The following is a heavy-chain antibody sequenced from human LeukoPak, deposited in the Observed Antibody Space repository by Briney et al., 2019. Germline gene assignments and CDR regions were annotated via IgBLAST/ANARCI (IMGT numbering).Heavy chain of an antibody. V-gene: IGHV5-51*01. Sequence: GESLKISCKGSGYSFTSYWIGWVRQMPGKGLEWMGIIYPGDSDTRYSPSFQGQVTISADKSISTAYLQWSSLKASDTAMYYCARLGGRNYYDSSGYFWLGGLAAFDSWGQGTMVTVSS. CDR3: ARLGGRNYYDSSGYFWLGGLAAFDS. CDR1: GYSFTSYW. J-gene: IGHJ3*02. CDR2: IYPGDSDT. D-gene: IGHD3-22*01.